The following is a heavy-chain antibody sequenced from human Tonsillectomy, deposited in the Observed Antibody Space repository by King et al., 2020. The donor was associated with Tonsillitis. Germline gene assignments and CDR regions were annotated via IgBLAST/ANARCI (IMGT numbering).Heavy chain of an antibody. D-gene: IGHD1-26*01. CDR1: GFTFSNYP. Sequence: VQLVESGGGVVQPGKSLRLSCAASGFTFSNYPMHWVRQAPGKGLEWVAVISYDGRNKYYADSVEGRFTISRDNSKNTLYLQMNSLRAEDTALYYCARELMRRGGMDVWGQGTTVTVSS. CDR2: ISYDGRNK. CDR3: ARELMRRGGMDV. J-gene: IGHJ6*02. V-gene: IGHV3-30*04.